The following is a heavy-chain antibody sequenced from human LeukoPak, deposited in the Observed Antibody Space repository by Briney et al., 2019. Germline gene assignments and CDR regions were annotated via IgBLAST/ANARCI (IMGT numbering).Heavy chain of an antibody. CDR1: VFTFINYE. Sequence: PGRCLRLSCAASVFTFINYEMNCVRQAPAQGLEWVSFISSSGSYIYYADTVKGRFTISRDNAKNSLYMQMNSLRAEDTAVYYCARALTTCWYSFDYWGRGTLVTVSS. J-gene: IGHJ4*02. D-gene: IGHD2-2*01. CDR2: ISSSGSYI. CDR3: ARALTTCWYSFDY. V-gene: IGHV3-48*03.